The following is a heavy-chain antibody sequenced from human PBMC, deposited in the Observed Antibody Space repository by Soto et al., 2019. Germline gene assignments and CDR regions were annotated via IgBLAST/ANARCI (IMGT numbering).Heavy chain of an antibody. CDR1: GYSISSSNW. V-gene: IGHV4-28*01. CDR3: ARKIGVLDAIDI. Sequence: QVQLQESGPGLVKPSDTLSHTCAVSGYSISSSNWWGWIRQPPGKGLERIGYIYYSGSTYYNTSHKGQDTMSVDTSKNQFSLKLSSVTAVDTAVYYCARKIGVLDAIDIWGQGTMVTVSS. D-gene: IGHD2-8*01. CDR2: IYYSGST. J-gene: IGHJ3*02.